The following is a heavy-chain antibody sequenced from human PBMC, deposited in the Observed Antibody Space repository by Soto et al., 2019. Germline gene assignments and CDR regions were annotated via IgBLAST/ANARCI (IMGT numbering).Heavy chain of an antibody. CDR3: ARTPGIAAPYYGMDV. CDR1: GFTFSSYS. J-gene: IGHJ6*02. Sequence: GGSLRLSCAASGFTFSSYSMNWVRQAPGKGLEWVSSISSSSSDIYYADSVKGRFTISRDNAKNSLYLQMNSLRAEDTAVYYCARTPGIAAPYYGMDVWGQGTTVTVSS. V-gene: IGHV3-21*01. CDR2: ISSSSSDI. D-gene: IGHD6-13*01.